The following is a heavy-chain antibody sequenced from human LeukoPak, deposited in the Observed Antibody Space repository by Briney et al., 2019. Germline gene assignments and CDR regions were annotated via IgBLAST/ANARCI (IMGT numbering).Heavy chain of an antibody. CDR1: GGTFSSYA. J-gene: IGHJ5*02. V-gene: IGHV1-69*13. CDR3: AESITIFGVVLDSWFDP. D-gene: IGHD3-3*01. Sequence: ASVKVSCKASGGTFSSYAISWVPQAPGQGREWMGGIILILGTANYAQKFQASVPITANESTSPANMKLSILKPEDRAVVYCAESITIFGVVLDSWFDPWGQGTLVTVSS. CDR2: IILILGTA.